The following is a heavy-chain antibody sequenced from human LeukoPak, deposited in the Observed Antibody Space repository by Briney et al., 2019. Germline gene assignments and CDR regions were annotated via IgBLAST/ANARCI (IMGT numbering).Heavy chain of an antibody. Sequence: GGSLRLSCAASGFTFSHYAMSWVRQAPGKGLEWVSTISASGASTGYADSVKGRFTISRDNAKNSLYLQMNSLRAKDTAVYYCARDPHTNEGAGYFDLWGRGTLVTVSS. CDR1: GFTFSHYA. J-gene: IGHJ2*01. CDR2: ISASGAST. D-gene: IGHD4/OR15-4a*01. CDR3: ARDPHTNEGAGYFDL. V-gene: IGHV3-23*01.